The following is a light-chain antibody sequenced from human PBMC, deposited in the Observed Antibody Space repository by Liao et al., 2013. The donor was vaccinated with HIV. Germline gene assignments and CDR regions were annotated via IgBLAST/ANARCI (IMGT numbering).Light chain of an antibody. CDR3: QAWDTTSYVV. V-gene: IGLV3-25*02. J-gene: IGLJ2*01. CDR1: ALPKQY. Sequence: SYELTQPPSVSVSPGQTARITCSGDALPKQYAYWYQQKPGQAPVLVIYRDNERPSGIPERFSGSNSGNTATLTISGTQAMDEADYYCQAWDTTSYVVFGGGTKLTVL. CDR2: RDN.